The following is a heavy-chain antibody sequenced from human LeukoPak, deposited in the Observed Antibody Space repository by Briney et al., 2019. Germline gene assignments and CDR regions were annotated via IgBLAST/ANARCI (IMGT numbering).Heavy chain of an antibody. CDR2: IKPDGTEK. CDR1: GFTFSGFW. V-gene: IGHV3-7*01. J-gene: IGHJ4*02. D-gene: IGHD2-21*01. Sequence: PGGSLRLSCAASGFTFSGFWMNWVRQAPGKGLEWVANIKPDGTEKYYVDSVRGRFTISRDNAKNSLYLQMNSLRADDTAVYYCARDPHRGGDYDYWGQGTLVTVSS. CDR3: ARDPHRGGDYDY.